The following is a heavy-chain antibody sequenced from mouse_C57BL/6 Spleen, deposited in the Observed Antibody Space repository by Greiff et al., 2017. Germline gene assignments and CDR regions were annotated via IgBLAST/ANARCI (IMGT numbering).Heavy chain of an antibody. CDR1: GFSLTSYG. D-gene: IGHD2-4*01. Sequence: QVQLKESGPGLVQPSQSLSITCTVSGFSLTSYGVHWVRQSPGKGLEWLGVIWRGGSTDYNAAFMSRLSITKDNSKSQVFFKMNSLQADDTAIYYCAKNLDYDYAWYFDVWGTGTTVTVSS. CDR3: AKNLDYDYAWYFDV. CDR2: IWRGGST. V-gene: IGHV2-5*01. J-gene: IGHJ1*03.